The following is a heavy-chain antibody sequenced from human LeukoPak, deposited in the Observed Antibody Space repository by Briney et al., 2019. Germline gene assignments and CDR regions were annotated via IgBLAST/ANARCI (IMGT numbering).Heavy chain of an antibody. Sequence: GGSLRLSCAASGFTFSSYAMSWVRQAPGKGLEWVSAISGSGGSTYYAGSVKGRFTISRDNSKNTLYLQMNSLRAEDTAVYYCAKSFSSSWTVDAFDIWGQGTMVTVSS. CDR3: AKSFSSSWTVDAFDI. CDR1: GFTFSSYA. V-gene: IGHV3-23*01. CDR2: ISGSGGST. J-gene: IGHJ3*02. D-gene: IGHD6-13*01.